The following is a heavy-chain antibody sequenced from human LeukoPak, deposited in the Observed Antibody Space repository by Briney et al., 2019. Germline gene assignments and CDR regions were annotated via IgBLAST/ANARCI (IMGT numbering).Heavy chain of an antibody. V-gene: IGHV4-61*02. D-gene: IGHD3-16*01. CDR1: GDSIISGSYY. Sequence: PSETLSLTCTVSGDSIISGSYYWSWIRQPAGKGLEWIGRIYTSGSTNYNPSLKSRVTISLDTSKNQFSLKLSSVAAADTAVYFCVRGSAITTGGGWFDAWGQGTLVTVSS. J-gene: IGHJ5*02. CDR2: IYTSGST. CDR3: VRGSAITTGGGWFDA.